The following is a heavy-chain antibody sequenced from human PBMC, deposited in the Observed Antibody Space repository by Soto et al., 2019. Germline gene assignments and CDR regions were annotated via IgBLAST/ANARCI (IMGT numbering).Heavy chain of an antibody. CDR1: ADTFTSYY. Sequence: ASVKVSCKAPADTFTSYYIHWVRQAPGHGLEWMGIINPNGGSTRFAQTFQGRITMTTDTSTSTVYMELRSLRSEDTAVYYCTRDASRDSSARGWFDPWGPGTLVTVSS. V-gene: IGHV1-46*01. J-gene: IGHJ5*02. CDR3: TRDASRDSSARGWFDP. D-gene: IGHD6-13*01. CDR2: INPNGGST.